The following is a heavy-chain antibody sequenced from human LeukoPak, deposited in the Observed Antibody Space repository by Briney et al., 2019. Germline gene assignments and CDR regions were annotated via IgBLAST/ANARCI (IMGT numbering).Heavy chain of an antibody. CDR3: AKDDYGVLDY. J-gene: IGHJ4*02. D-gene: IGHD4-17*01. CDR1: GFTFSSYW. CDR2: IDGSGGST. V-gene: IGHV3-23*01. Sequence: GGSLRLSCAASGFTFSSYWMSWVRQAPGKGLEWVSAIDGSGGSTYYADSVKGRFTISRDNSKNTLYLQMNSLRAEDTAIYYCAKDDYGVLDYWGQGTLVTVSS.